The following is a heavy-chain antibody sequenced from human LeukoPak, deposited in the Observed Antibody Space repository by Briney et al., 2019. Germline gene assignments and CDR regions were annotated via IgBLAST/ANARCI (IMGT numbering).Heavy chain of an antibody. CDR2: IYYGGST. CDR3: ARGSLERITRYYYYGMDV. D-gene: IGHD2/OR15-2a*01. Sequence: PSETLSLTCTVSGGSISSYYWSWIRQPPGKGLEWIGYIYYGGSTNYNPSLKSRVTISVDTSKNQFPLKLSSVTAADTAVYYCARGSLERITRYYYYGMDVWGQGTTVTVSS. CDR1: GGSISSYY. J-gene: IGHJ6*02. V-gene: IGHV4-59*01.